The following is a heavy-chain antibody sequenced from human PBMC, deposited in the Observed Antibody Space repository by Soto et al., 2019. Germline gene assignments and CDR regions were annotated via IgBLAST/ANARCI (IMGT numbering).Heavy chain of an antibody. J-gene: IGHJ5*02. CDR3: ARDHSEGYDILTGYRGFDP. CDR2: INAGNGNT. D-gene: IGHD3-9*01. V-gene: IGHV1-18*04. CDR1: GYTFTSYG. Sequence: ASVKVSCKASGYTFTSYGISWVRQAPGQGLEWMGWINAGNGNTKYSQKFQGRVTITRDTSASTAYMELSSLRSEDTAVYYCARDHSEGYDILTGYRGFDPWGQGTLVTVSS.